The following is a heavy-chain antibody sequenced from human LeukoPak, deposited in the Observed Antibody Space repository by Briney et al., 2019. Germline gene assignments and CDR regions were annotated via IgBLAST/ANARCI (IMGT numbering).Heavy chain of an antibody. D-gene: IGHD3-22*01. J-gene: IGHJ4*02. CDR2: IYYSGST. Sequence: SETLSLTCTVSGGSVSSGSYYWSWIRQPPGKGLEWIGYIYYSGSTNYNPSLKSRVTISVDTSKSQFSLKLSSVTAADTAVYYCARDIDYYDSSGATYYFDYWGQGTLVTVSS. CDR1: GGSVSSGSYY. CDR3: ARDIDYYDSSGATYYFDY. V-gene: IGHV4-61*01.